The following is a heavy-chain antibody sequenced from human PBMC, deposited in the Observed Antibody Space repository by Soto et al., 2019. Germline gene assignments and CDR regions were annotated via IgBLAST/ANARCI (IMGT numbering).Heavy chain of an antibody. CDR3: AVTMTNYYYYGMDV. J-gene: IGHJ6*02. CDR2: IIPIFGTA. Sequence: QVQLVQSGAEVKKPGSSVKVSCKASGGTFSSYAISWVRQAPGHGLEWMGGIIPIFGTADYAQKFQGRVTITAGESTSTAYMELSSLRSEDTAVYYCAVTMTNYYYYGMDVWGQGTTATVSS. D-gene: IGHD3-22*01. V-gene: IGHV1-69*12. CDR1: GGTFSSYA.